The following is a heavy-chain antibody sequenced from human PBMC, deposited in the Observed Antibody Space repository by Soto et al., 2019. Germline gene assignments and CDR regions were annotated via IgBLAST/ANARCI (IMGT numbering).Heavy chain of an antibody. J-gene: IGHJ6*02. Sequence: GGSLRLSCAASGLTLENHWMSWVRQAPGKGLEWVANIGPDGSQISYLGSVRDRFIISKDNTKNLLYLQMSSLRSEDTAVYYCAAGGGITRYYGMDVWGQGTTVTVSS. CDR2: IGPDGSQI. CDR1: GLTLENHW. V-gene: IGHV3-7*05. CDR3: AAGGGITRYYGMDV. D-gene: IGHD3-10*01.